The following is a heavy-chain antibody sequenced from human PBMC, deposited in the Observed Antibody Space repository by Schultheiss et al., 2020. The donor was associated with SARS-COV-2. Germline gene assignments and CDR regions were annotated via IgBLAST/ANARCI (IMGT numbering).Heavy chain of an antibody. D-gene: IGHD1-26*01. V-gene: IGHV4-59*01. Sequence: SQTLSLTCTVSGASITSYYWSWIRQPPGKGLEWIGYIYYSGSTNYNPSLKSRVTISVDTSKNQFSLKLSSVTAADTAVYYCAGGWELPYYFDYWGQGTLDTVSS. J-gene: IGHJ4*02. CDR1: GASITSYY. CDR3: AGGWELPYYFDY. CDR2: IYYSGST.